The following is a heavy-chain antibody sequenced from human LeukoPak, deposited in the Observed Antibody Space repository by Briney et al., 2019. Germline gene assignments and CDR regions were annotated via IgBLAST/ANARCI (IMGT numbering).Heavy chain of an antibody. J-gene: IGHJ2*01. V-gene: IGHV3-48*03. CDR2: ISSSGSTI. CDR1: GFSFSNYE. D-gene: IGHD4-17*01. Sequence: GGSLRLSCAASGFSFSNYEMNWVRQAPGKGLEWVSYISSSGSTIYYPDSVKGRFTISRDNAKNSLYLQMNRLRAEDTAVYYCARGQDDYGDYWYFDLWGRGTPVTVSS. CDR3: ARGQDDYGDYWYFDL.